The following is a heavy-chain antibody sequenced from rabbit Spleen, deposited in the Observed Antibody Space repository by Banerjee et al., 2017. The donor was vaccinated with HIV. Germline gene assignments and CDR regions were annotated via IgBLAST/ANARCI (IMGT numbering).Heavy chain of an antibody. V-gene: IGHV1S40*01. CDR3: ARDLVGVIGWNFNL. Sequence: QSLEESGGDLVKPGASLTLTCTASGFSFSSSYYMCWVRQAPGKGLEWIACIDTGSSGFTYSATWAKGRFTISKTPSTTVTLQMTSLTAADTATYICARDLVGVIGWNFNLWGPGTLVTVS. CDR2: IDTGSSGFT. J-gene: IGHJ4*01. CDR1: GFSFSSSYY. D-gene: IGHD1-1*01.